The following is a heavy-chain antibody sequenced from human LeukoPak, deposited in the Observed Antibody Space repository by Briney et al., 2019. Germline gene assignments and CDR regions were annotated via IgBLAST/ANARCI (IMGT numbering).Heavy chain of an antibody. D-gene: IGHD2-8*02. V-gene: IGHV3-49*04. J-gene: IGHJ5*02. CDR2: IRSKAYGGPT. CDR3: TVQVVPSGNWFDL. CDR1: GFSFGEHA. Sequence: GGSLRLSCTPSGFSFGEHALTWVRQAPGKGLEWVGFIRSKAYGGPTENAASVRGRFTISREDSKSIAYLQLNSLRTEDTAVYYCTVQVVPSGNWFDLWGQGTLVTVSS.